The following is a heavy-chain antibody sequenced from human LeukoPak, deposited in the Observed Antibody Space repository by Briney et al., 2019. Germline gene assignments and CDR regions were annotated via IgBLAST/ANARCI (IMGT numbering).Heavy chain of an antibody. CDR1: RGSVTSYY. CDR3: ARDVSSWLDS. Sequence: SETLSLTCTVSRGSVTSYYWSWIRQPPGKGLEWIGDVYFSVDTKYNPSLQSRATISLDTSQNQFSLKLSSVTAADTAVYYCARDVSSWLDSWGQGTLVTVSS. J-gene: IGHJ4*02. V-gene: IGHV4-59*02. CDR2: VYFSVDT. D-gene: IGHD6-13*01.